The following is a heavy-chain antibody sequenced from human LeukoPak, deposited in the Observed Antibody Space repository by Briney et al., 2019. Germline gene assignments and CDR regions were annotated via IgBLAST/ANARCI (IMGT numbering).Heavy chain of an antibody. CDR2: IYTSGDT. J-gene: IGHJ4*02. CDR1: GFTLSTYW. Sequence: PGGSLRLSCAASGFTLSTYWMSWVRQVPGKGLEWVSLIYTSGDTYYADSVKGRFTISRDNSKNTIYLQMNSLRAEDTAVYYCARGSPYYDVLTGYSHFDYWGQGTLVTVSS. V-gene: IGHV3-66*01. CDR3: ARGSPYYDVLTGYSHFDY. D-gene: IGHD3-9*01.